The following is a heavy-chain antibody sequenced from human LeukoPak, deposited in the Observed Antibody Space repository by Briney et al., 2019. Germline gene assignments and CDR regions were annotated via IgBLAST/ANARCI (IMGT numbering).Heavy chain of an antibody. J-gene: IGHJ4*02. D-gene: IGHD1-26*01. Sequence: GGSLRLPCAASGFTGSSNYMSWVRQAPGKGLEWVSVIYSGDITHYADSVKGRFTISRDNSKDTLYLQMNSLRAEDTAVYYCARDNPSGTDYWGQGTLVTVSS. CDR3: ARDNPSGTDY. V-gene: IGHV3-53*01. CDR1: GFTGSSNY. CDR2: IYSGDIT.